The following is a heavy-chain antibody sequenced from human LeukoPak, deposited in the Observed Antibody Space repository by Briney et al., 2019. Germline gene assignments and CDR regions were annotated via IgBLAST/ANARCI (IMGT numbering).Heavy chain of an antibody. CDR2: IKQDASEK. Sequence: GGSLRLSCEASGFTFSRYWMSWVRQAPGKGLEWVANIKQDASEKRYVESVRGRFTISRDNAKNSLSLEMNSLRAKDTAVYYCARYGDYDTFHYWGQGTLVTVSS. CDR1: GFTFSRYW. V-gene: IGHV3-7*03. D-gene: IGHD4-17*01. CDR3: ARYGDYDTFHY. J-gene: IGHJ4*02.